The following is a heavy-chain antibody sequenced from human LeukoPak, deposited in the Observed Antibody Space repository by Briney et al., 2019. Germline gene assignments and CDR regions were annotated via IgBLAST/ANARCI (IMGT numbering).Heavy chain of an antibody. J-gene: IGHJ6*02. CDR2: IYYGGST. CDR3: ARFCSGGSCPDV. Sequence: PSETLSLTCTASGGSISSYFWTWIRQPPGKGLEWIGNIYYGGSTRYNPSLKSRVSISVDTSKNQFSLKLTSVTAADTAVYYCARFCSGGSCPDVWGQGTTVSVSS. V-gene: IGHV4-59*01. D-gene: IGHD2-15*01. CDR1: GGSISSYF.